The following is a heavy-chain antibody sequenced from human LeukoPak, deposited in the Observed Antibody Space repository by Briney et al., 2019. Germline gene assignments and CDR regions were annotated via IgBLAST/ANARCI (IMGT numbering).Heavy chain of an antibody. CDR1: GYTFTSYD. V-gene: IGHV1-8*03. D-gene: IGHD6-19*01. J-gene: IGHJ4*02. CDR3: ARAYSSGWDSFDY. CDR2: MNPNSGNT. Sequence: ASVKVSCKASGYTFTSYDINWVRQATGQGLEWMGWMNPNSGNTGYAQKFQGRVTITRNTSISTAYMELSSLRSEDTAVYYCARAYSSGWDSFDYWGQGTLVTVSS.